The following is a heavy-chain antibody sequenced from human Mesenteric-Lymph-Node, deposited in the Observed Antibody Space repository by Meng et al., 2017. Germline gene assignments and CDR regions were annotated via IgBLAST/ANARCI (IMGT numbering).Heavy chain of an antibody. V-gene: IGHV1-18*01. CDR3: TRADIAAAGTGGY. D-gene: IGHD6-13*01. Sequence: QVQLVQAGAEVKKPGASVKVSCKATGYTFSNYGISWVRQAPGQGLEWMGWISGYSGNTKYAQKLQGRVTMTTDTSTNTAYMELRSLRSDDTAVYYCTRADIAAAGTGGYWGQGTLVTRLL. CDR1: GYTFSNYG. CDR2: ISGYSGNT. J-gene: IGHJ4*02.